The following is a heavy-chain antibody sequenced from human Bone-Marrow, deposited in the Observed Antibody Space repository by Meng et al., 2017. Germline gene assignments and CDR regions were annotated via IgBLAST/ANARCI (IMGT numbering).Heavy chain of an antibody. CDR3: ARDFGWRSFDY. V-gene: IGHV3-48*03. J-gene: IGHJ4*02. Sequence: GGSLRLSCAASGFTFSSYEMNWVRQAPGKGLEWVSYISSSGSTIYYADSVKGRFTISRDNAKNSLYLQMNSLRPEDTAVYYCARDFGWRSFDYWGQGTLVTVSS. CDR2: ISSSGSTI. CDR1: GFTFSSYE. D-gene: IGHD3-16*01.